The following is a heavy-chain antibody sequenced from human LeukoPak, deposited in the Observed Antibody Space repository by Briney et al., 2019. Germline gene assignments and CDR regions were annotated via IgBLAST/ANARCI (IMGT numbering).Heavy chain of an antibody. D-gene: IGHD2-8*01. CDR1: GFTFSSYW. Sequence: PGGSLRLSCAASGFTFSSYWMHWVRHAPGKGLVWVSRINSDGSSTSYADSVKGRFTISRDNSKNTLYLQMNSLRAEDTAVYYCAKDREMVYAIMVDYWGQGTLVTVSS. CDR2: INSDGSST. V-gene: IGHV3-74*01. J-gene: IGHJ4*02. CDR3: AKDREMVYAIMVDY.